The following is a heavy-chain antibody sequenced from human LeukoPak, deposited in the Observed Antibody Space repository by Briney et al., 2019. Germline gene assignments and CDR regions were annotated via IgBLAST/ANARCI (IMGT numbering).Heavy chain of an antibody. V-gene: IGHV3-23*01. D-gene: IGHD2-8*02. Sequence: PGETLRLSCAASGFTFNSYGMIWVRQAPGKGLEWVSAISGSGGRTYYADSVKGRFTISRDNSKNTLYLQVNSLRAEDTAVYYCAKVPPPGDYYYYMDVWGKGTTVTISS. CDR3: AKVPPPGDYYYYMDV. J-gene: IGHJ6*03. CDR2: ISGSGGRT. CDR1: GFTFNSYG.